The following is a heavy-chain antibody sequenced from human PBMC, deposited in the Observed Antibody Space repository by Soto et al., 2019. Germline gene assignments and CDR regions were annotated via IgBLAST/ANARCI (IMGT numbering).Heavy chain of an antibody. CDR2: IYHSGST. Sequence: SETLSLTCAVSGGSISSSNWWSWVRQPPGKGLEWIGEIYHSGSTNYNPSLKSRVTISVDTSKNQFSLKLSSVTAADTAVYYCATSHSSSDFDYWGQGTLVTVSS. CDR3: ATSHSSSDFDY. J-gene: IGHJ4*02. CDR1: GGSISSSNW. D-gene: IGHD6-6*01. V-gene: IGHV4-4*02.